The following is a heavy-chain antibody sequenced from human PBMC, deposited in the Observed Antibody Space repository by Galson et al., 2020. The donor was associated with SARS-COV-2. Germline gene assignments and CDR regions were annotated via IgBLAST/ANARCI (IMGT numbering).Heavy chain of an antibody. D-gene: IGHD3-22*01. CDR1: GGSISTYY. J-gene: IGHJ2*01. V-gene: IGHV4-59*08. CDR3: ARGGRDYYDSSAFPTWFFDL. Sequence: ETSETLSLTCTVSGGSISTYYWSWIRQSPGKGLEWIGYIFYTGSANYNPSLKSRVTMSVDTSENQFSLRLSSVTAADTAVYYCARGGRDYYDSSAFPTWFFDLWGRGTLVTVSS. CDR2: IFYTGSA.